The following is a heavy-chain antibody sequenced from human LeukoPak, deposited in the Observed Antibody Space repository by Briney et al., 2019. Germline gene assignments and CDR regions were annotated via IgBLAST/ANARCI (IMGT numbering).Heavy chain of an antibody. Sequence: SVEVSCRASGYTFTSYAISWVRQAPGQGLEWMGGIIPIFGTANYAQKFQGRVTITADESTSTAYMELSSLRSEDTAVYYCARGEEYYDFWSGYYLTADFDYWGQGTLVTVSS. CDR2: IIPIFGTA. V-gene: IGHV1-69*13. CDR3: ARGEEYYDFWSGYYLTADFDY. D-gene: IGHD3-3*01. CDR1: GYTFTSYA. J-gene: IGHJ4*02.